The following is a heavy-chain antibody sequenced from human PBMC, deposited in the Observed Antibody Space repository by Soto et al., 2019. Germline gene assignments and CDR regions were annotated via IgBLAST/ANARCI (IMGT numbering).Heavy chain of an antibody. J-gene: IGHJ6*02. Sequence: QVQLVQSGAEVKKPGSSVKVSCKASGGTFSSYAISWVRQAPGQGLEWMGGIIPIFGTANYAQKFQGRATNNAEDSTVKAYMELSSLRSEDTAVDYCASGGPPSTIVGVVILPGMDVWGQGTTVIVSS. CDR1: GGTFSSYA. CDR3: ASGGPPSTIVGVVILPGMDV. CDR2: IIPIFGTA. D-gene: IGHD3-3*01. V-gene: IGHV1-69*01.